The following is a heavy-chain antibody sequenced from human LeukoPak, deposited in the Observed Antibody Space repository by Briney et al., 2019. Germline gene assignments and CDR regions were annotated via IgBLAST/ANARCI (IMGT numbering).Heavy chain of an antibody. J-gene: IGHJ4*02. Sequence: PGGSLRLSCAASGFTFTSYSMNWVRQAPGKGLEWVSTISGGGGSTYYADSVKGRFTISRDNSKKTLYLQMSSLRAEDTAIYYCATGGLYFYSDWGQGILVTVSS. D-gene: IGHD1-26*01. CDR3: ATGGLYFYSD. CDR2: ISGGGGST. V-gene: IGHV3-23*01. CDR1: GFTFTSYS.